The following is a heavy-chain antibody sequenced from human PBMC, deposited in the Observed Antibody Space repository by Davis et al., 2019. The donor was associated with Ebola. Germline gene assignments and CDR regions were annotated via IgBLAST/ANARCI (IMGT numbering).Heavy chain of an antibody. CDR2: IYSGGST. V-gene: IGHV3-53*01. CDR1: GFTVSSNY. CDR3: ARDGRSSLDY. Sequence: GESLKISCAASGFTVSSNYMSWVRQAPGKGLEWVSVIYSGGSTYYADSVKGRFTISRDKAQNSLYLQMTSLRDGDTAVYYCARDGRSSLDYWGQGTLVTVSS. D-gene: IGHD6-13*01. J-gene: IGHJ4*02.